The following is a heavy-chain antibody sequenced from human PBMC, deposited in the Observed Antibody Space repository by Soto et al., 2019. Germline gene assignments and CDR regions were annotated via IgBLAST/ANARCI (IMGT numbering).Heavy chain of an antibody. CDR1: GGTFSTYT. J-gene: IGHJ5*02. CDR3: ARSQDSSGYWNNCFDP. V-gene: IGHV1-69*01. D-gene: IGHD3-22*01. Sequence: QVQLVQYGAEVKKPGSSVKVSCKASGGTFSTYTITWVRQAPGQGLEWMGGIIPIFGTANYPQKFQGRVTITADESTSTAYMEMSSLRSEDTAVYYCARSQDSSGYWNNCFDPWGQGTLVTVSS. CDR2: IIPIFGTA.